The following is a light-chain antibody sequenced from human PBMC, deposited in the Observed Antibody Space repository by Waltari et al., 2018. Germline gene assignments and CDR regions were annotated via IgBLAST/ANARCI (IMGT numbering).Light chain of an antibody. CDR3: SSYSNTNTPYVVLL. CDR1: SSYIGGYSF. J-gene: IGLJ2*01. V-gene: IGLV2-14*03. Sequence: QSALTQPASVSGSPGQSITISCPGTSSYIGGYSFVSWYQQHPGKAPKLMIYDVSNRPSGVSDRFSGSKSGNTASLTISGLQAEDEADYYCSSYSNTNTPYVVLLFGGGTKLTVL. CDR2: DVS.